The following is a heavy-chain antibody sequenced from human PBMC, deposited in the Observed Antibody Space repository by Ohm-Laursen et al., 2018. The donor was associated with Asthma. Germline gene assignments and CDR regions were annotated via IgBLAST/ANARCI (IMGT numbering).Heavy chain of an antibody. J-gene: IGHJ4*02. CDR3: ARDRSTVTTYYFDF. Sequence: SLRLSCAASGFTFSSYGMHWVRQAPGKGLEWVAVISYDGSNKYYADSVKGRFTISRDNAKNSLSLQMNSLRAEDTAVYYCARDRSTVTTYYFDFWGQGTLVTVSS. D-gene: IGHD4-17*01. V-gene: IGHV3-30*03. CDR2: ISYDGSNK. CDR1: GFTFSSYG.